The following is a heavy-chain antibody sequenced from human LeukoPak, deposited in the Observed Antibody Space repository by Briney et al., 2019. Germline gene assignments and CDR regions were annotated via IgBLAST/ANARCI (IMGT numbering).Heavy chain of an antibody. CDR1: GGSVSSGSYY. Sequence: SETLSLTCTVSGGSVSSGSYYRSWIRQPPGKGLEWIGYIYYSGSTNYNPSLKSRVTISVDTSKNQFSLKLSSVTAADTAVYYCARVSVTTDAFDIWGQGTMVTVSS. CDR3: ARVSVTTDAFDI. CDR2: IYYSGST. V-gene: IGHV4-61*01. J-gene: IGHJ3*02. D-gene: IGHD4-17*01.